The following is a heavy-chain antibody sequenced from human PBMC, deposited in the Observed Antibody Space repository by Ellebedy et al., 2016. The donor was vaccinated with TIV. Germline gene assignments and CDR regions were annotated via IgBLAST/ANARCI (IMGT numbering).Heavy chain of an antibody. D-gene: IGHD5-12*01. Sequence: KVSCKASGYNFATYWIGWLRQTPGKGLEWMGIIFPLDSDTRYSPSFQGQVTISADRTLNTAYLQRSSLRASDTAMYYCARSLAGYGYIDSWGQGTLVNVSS. CDR2: IFPLDSDT. V-gene: IGHV5-51*01. CDR1: GYNFATYW. J-gene: IGHJ4*02. CDR3: ARSLAGYGYIDS.